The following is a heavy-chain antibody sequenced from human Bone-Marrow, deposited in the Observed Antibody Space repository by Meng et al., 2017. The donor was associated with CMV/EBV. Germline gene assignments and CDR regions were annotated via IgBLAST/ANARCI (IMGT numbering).Heavy chain of an antibody. CDR3: ARGRIFGSY. CDR2: MNLNNGHTGYHT. V-gene: IGHV1-8*01. J-gene: IGHJ4*01. CDR1: GYTFASYA. D-gene: IGHD3-3*01. Sequence: VKVSCKASGYTFASYAFNWVRQAAGHGLQWMRWMNLNNGHTGYHTGYAQKFQGRVTLTRKTSINTAYMELNNLRSEDTAVYYCARGRIFGSYWGQGTLVTVSS.